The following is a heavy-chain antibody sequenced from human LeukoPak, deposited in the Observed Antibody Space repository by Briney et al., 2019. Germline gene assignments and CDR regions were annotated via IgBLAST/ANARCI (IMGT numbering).Heavy chain of an antibody. CDR3: AKCILTGYYKGYMDV. V-gene: IGHV3-23*01. CDR1: GFTFSSFG. Sequence: GGSLRLSCAASGFTFSSFGMSWVRQAPGKGLDWVSAISGSGGSTYHADSVKGRFTISRDNSKNTLYLQMNSLRAEDTAVYYYAKCILTGYYKGYMDVWGKGTTVTISS. CDR2: ISGSGGST. J-gene: IGHJ6*03. D-gene: IGHD3-9*01.